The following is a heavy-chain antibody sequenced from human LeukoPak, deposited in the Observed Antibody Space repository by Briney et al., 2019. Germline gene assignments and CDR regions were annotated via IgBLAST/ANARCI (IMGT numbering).Heavy chain of an antibody. D-gene: IGHD3-22*01. J-gene: IGHJ4*02. V-gene: IGHV3-49*04. Sequence: GGSLRLSCTASGFTFGDYAMSWVRQAPGKGMEWVGFIRSKPYGGTTEYAASVKGRFTISRDDSKSIAYLQMNSLKTEDTAVYYCTASMIVVVIDYWGQGTLVTVSS. CDR2: IRSKPYGGTT. CDR1: GFTFGDYA. CDR3: TASMIVVVIDY.